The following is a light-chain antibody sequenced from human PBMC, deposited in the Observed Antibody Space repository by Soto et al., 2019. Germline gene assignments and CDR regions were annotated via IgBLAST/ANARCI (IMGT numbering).Light chain of an antibody. CDR2: GAS. V-gene: IGKV3-20*01. CDR3: QQYGSSPST. J-gene: IGKJ4*01. Sequence: EIVLTQSPGTLSLSPGERATLSCRASQSFSSSYLAWYQQKPGQAPRLLIYGASNRATGTPDRISGSGSGTDFSLTISRLEPEDFAVYFCQQYGSSPSTFGGGTKVEIK. CDR1: QSFSSSY.